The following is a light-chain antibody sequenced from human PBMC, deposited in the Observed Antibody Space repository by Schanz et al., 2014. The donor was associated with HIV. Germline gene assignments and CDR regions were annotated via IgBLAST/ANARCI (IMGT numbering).Light chain of an antibody. CDR3: QQYNNRSPFT. J-gene: IGKJ2*01. CDR2: LAS. CDR1: QAISRS. Sequence: AIHLTQSPSSLSASVGDRVTITCRASQAISRSLAWYQQKPGKAPKLLIYLASTLQSGVPSRFSGGGSGTDFTLTISSLQPDDLATYYCQQYNNRSPFTFGPGTKLEI. V-gene: IGKV1D-13*01.